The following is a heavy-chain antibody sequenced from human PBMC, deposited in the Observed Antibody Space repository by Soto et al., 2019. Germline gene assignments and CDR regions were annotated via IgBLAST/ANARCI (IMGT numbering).Heavy chain of an antibody. CDR2: ISSDGNTK. CDR1: GFTFSNSG. J-gene: IGHJ4*02. D-gene: IGHD6-6*01. V-gene: IGHV3-30*03. Sequence: QVQLVESGGGVVQPGRSLRLSCAASGFTFSNSGMHWVRQAPGKGLEWVAVISSDGNTKYYADSVKGRFTISRDNSKNELYLEMNGLRADDAALYSCTRQVASGYWGQGTLVTVSS. CDR3: TRQVASGY.